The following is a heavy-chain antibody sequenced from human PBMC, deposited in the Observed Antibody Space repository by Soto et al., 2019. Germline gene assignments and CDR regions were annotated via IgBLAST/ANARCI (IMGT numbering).Heavy chain of an antibody. J-gene: IGHJ4*02. CDR2: ISYDGSNK. D-gene: IGHD3-22*01. CDR1: GFTFSSYA. Sequence: SLRLSCAASGFTFSSYAMHWVRQAPGKGLEWVAVISYDGSNKYYADSVKGRFTISRDNSKNTLYLQMNSLRAEDTAVYYCARDNYYDSSGYTIGYWGQGTLVTVYS. V-gene: IGHV3-30-3*01. CDR3: ARDNYYDSSGYTIGY.